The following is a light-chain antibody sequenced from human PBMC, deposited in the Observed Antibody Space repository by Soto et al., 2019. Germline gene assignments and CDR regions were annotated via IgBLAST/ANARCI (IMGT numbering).Light chain of an antibody. Sequence: EIVMTQSPGTLSVSPGERATLSCRASQSVTSNLAWYQQRPGQAPRLLIYGASTRATGIPARFSGSGSGTEFTLTISSLQSEDFAVYYCQQYHEWPLTFGGGTKVDIK. J-gene: IGKJ4*01. CDR2: GAS. CDR3: QQYHEWPLT. CDR1: QSVTSN. V-gene: IGKV3-15*01.